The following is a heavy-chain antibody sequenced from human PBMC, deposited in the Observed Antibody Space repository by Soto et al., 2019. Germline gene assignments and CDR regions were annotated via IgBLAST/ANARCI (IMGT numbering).Heavy chain of an antibody. CDR2: IYYSGST. CDR3: AREHDSWGGNWFDP. J-gene: IGHJ5*02. D-gene: IGHD6-13*01. CDR1: GGSISSGGYY. Sequence: QVQLQESGPGLVKPSQTLSLTCTVSGGSISSGGYYWSWIRQHPGKGLEWIGYIYYSGSTYYNPSLKSRVTISVDTSKNQCSLKLSSVTAADTAVYYCAREHDSWGGNWFDPWGQGTLVTVSS. V-gene: IGHV4-31*03.